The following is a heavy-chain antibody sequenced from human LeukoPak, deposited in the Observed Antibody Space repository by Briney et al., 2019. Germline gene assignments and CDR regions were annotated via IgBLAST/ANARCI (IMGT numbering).Heavy chain of an antibody. Sequence: GSLRLSCAASGFTFSSYAMSWVRQARGKGLEGVSAISGSGGSAYYTDSVKGGFTISRDNSKNTLYLQMNSLRAEDTAVYYCAKPPHYDSSGYYPSWGQGTLVTVSS. CDR2: ISGSGGSA. CDR3: AKPPHYDSSGYYPS. CDR1: GFTFSSYA. D-gene: IGHD3-22*01. J-gene: IGHJ4*02. V-gene: IGHV3-23*01.